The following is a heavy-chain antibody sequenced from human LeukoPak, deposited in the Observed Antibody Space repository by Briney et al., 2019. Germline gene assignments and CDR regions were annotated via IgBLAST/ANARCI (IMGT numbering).Heavy chain of an antibody. Sequence: SVKVSCKASGGTFSSYAISWVRQAPGQGLEWMGRIIPILGIANYAQKFQGRVTITADKSTSTAYMELSSLRSEDTAVYYCASGPYYYDSSGSFDYWGQGTLVTVSS. J-gene: IGHJ4*02. CDR1: GGTFSSYA. CDR3: ASGPYYYDSSGSFDY. D-gene: IGHD3-22*01. V-gene: IGHV1-69*04. CDR2: IIPILGIA.